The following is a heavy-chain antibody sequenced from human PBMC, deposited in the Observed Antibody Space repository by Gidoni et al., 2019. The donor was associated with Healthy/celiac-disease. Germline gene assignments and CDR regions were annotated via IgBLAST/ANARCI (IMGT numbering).Heavy chain of an antibody. D-gene: IGHD5-12*01. J-gene: IGHJ4*02. Sequence: QVQLVESWVGVVQAWRSLRLSCAASGSTFSSYGMHWVRQAPGKGLEWVAVISYDGSNKYYADSVKGRFTISRDNSKNTLYLQMNSLRAEDTAVYYCAKEEMATGDYWGQGTLVTVSS. V-gene: IGHV3-30*18. CDR2: ISYDGSNK. CDR1: GSTFSSYG. CDR3: AKEEMATGDY.